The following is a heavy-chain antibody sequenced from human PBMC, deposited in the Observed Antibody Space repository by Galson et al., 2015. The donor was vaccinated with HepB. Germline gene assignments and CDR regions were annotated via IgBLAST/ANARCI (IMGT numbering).Heavy chain of an antibody. CDR2: IYPYDSDT. Sequence: QSGAEVKKPGESLKISCKGSGYTFTTNWIGWVRQMPGKGLEWMGIIYPYDSDTKYSPSFQGQVTISADKSINTAYLQWSSLKASDTAIYYCTRPGGISWQYFDSWGQGTLVTVSS. CDR3: TRPGGISWQYFDS. D-gene: IGHD2-2*01. CDR1: GYTFTTNW. J-gene: IGHJ4*02. V-gene: IGHV5-51*03.